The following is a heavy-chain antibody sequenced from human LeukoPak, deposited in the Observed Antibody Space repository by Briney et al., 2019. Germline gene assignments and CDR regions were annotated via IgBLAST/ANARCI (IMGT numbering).Heavy chain of an antibody. J-gene: IGHJ4*02. CDR3: ARHSYFDY. Sequence: PSETLSLTCTVSGVSISSSSYYWGWIRQPPGKGLEWIGSIYYGGSAYYNPSLKSRVTISVDTSKNQFSLKLSSVTAADTAVYYCARHSYFDYWGQGTLVTVSS. CDR2: IYYGGSA. V-gene: IGHV4-39*01. CDR1: GVSISSSSYY.